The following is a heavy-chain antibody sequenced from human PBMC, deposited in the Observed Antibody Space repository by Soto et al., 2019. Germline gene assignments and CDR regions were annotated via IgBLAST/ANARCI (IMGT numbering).Heavy chain of an antibody. J-gene: IGHJ4*02. CDR3: ATDRYSSYFDY. CDR1: GYTFTSYY. V-gene: IGHV1-46*01. CDR2: INPSGGST. Sequence: ASVKVSCKASGYTFTSYYMHWVRQAPGQGLEWMGRINPSGGSTSYAQKFQGRVTMTEDTSTDTAYMELSSLRSEDTAAYYCATDRYSSYFDYWGQGTLVTVSS. D-gene: IGHD6-19*01.